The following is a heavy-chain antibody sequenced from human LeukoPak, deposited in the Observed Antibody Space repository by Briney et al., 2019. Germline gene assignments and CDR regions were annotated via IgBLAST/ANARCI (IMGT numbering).Heavy chain of an antibody. V-gene: IGHV1-2*02. CDR1: GYTFTSYY. CDR3: ARDRASSSSHNWFDP. Sequence: ASVEVSCKASGYTFTSYYMHWVRQAPGQGLEWMGFINPSGGVTTYAQKFQGRVTMTRDTSIGTAYMELSRLRSDDTAMYYCARDRASSSSHNWFDPWGQGTLVTVSS. CDR2: INPSGGVT. D-gene: IGHD6-6*01. J-gene: IGHJ5*02.